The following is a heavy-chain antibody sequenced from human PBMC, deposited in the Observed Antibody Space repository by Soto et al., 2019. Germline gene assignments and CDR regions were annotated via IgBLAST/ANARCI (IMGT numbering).Heavy chain of an antibody. J-gene: IGHJ6*02. Sequence: GGSLRLSCAASGFTVRSNYISWVRQAPGKGLEWVSVIYSGGSTYYADSVKGRFTIPRDNSKNTLYLQMNSLRAEDTAVYYCARDRMTIPYGMDVWGQGTTVTVSS. CDR1: GFTVRSNY. CDR2: IYSGGST. D-gene: IGHD3-3*01. CDR3: ARDRMTIPYGMDV. V-gene: IGHV3-53*01.